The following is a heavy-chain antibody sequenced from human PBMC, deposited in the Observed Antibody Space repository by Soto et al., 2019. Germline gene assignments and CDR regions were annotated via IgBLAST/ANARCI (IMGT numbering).Heavy chain of an antibody. V-gene: IGHV4-30-4*01. CDR2: IYYSGST. D-gene: IGHD4-17*01. J-gene: IGHJ5*02. CDR3: ARWPVMSTVTPPEGHWFDP. CDR1: GGSISSGDYY. Sequence: SETLSLTCTVSGGSISSGDYYWSWIRQPPGKGLEWIGYIYYSGSTYYNPSLKSRVTISVDTSKNQFSLKLSSVTAADTAVYYCARWPVMSTVTPPEGHWFDPWGQGTLVTVSS.